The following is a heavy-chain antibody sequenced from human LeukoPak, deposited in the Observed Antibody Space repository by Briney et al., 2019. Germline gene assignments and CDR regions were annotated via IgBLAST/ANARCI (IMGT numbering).Heavy chain of an antibody. D-gene: IGHD3-3*01. CDR2: ISSSGSTI. J-gene: IGHJ2*01. CDR1: GFTFSSYE. V-gene: IGHV3-48*03. CDR3: ARDDFRSGYSYDL. Sequence: GGSLRLSCAASGFTFSSYEMNWVRQAPGKGLEWVSYISSSGSTIYYADSVKGRFTISRDNAKNSLYLQMNSLRAEDTAVYYCARDDFRSGYSYDLWGRGTLVTVSS.